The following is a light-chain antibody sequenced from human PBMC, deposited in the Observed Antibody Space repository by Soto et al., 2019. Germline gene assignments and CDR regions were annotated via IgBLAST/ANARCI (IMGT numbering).Light chain of an antibody. CDR3: QSYDSSLSGYV. CDR1: SSNIGAGYD. Sequence: QSVLTQQPSVSGAPGQRVTISCTWSSSNIGAGYDVHWYQQLPGTAPKLLIYGNSNRPSGVPDRFSGSKSGTSASLAITGLQAEDEADYYCQSYDSSLSGYVFGTGTKLTVL. V-gene: IGLV1-40*01. CDR2: GNS. J-gene: IGLJ1*01.